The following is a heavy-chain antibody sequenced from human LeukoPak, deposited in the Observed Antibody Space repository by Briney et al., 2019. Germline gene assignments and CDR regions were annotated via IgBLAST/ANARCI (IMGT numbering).Heavy chain of an antibody. CDR1: GYTFTSYG. CDR3: ARSDGNWFDP. V-gene: IGHV1-18*01. CDR2: ISAYNGNT. D-gene: IGHD2-21*01. Sequence: GESLKISCKASGYTFTSYGISWVRQAPGQGLEWMGWISAYNGNTNYAQKLQGRVTMTTDTSTSTAYMELRSLRSDDTAVYYCARSDGNWFDPWGQGTLVTVSS. J-gene: IGHJ5*02.